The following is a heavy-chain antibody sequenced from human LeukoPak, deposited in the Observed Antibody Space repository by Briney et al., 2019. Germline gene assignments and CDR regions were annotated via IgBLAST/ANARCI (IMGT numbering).Heavy chain of an antibody. CDR2: ISYDGSNK. J-gene: IGHJ4*02. D-gene: IGHD3-22*01. CDR1: GFTFSSYG. CDR3: AKDSYDRSGYYYYYFAY. Sequence: PGGSLRLSCAASGFTFSSYGIHWVRQAPGKGLGWVAVISYDGSNKYYADSVKGRFTISRDNSKNTLYLQMNSLRAGDTAVYYCAKDSYDRSGYYYYYFAYWGQGTQVTVSS. V-gene: IGHV3-30*18.